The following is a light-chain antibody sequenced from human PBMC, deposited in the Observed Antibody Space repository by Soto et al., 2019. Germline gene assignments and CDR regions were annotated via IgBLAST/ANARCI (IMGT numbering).Light chain of an antibody. CDR2: GPS. CDR1: QSVPKNY. V-gene: IGKV3-20*01. Sequence: EILLTQSPGTLSLSPGERATLSCRASQSVPKNYLAWYQQEPGQAPRLLIYGPSSRATGIPDRFSGGGSGTDFTLTISRLEPEDFAVYYCHQYATSPQTFGQGTKVEIK. J-gene: IGKJ1*01. CDR3: HQYATSPQT.